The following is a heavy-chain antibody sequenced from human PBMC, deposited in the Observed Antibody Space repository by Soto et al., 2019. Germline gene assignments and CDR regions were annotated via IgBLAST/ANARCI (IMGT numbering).Heavy chain of an antibody. Sequence: EVQLVESGGGLVQPGRSLRLSCAASGFTFDDYAMHWVRQAPGKGLEWVSGISWNSGSIDYADSVKGRFTISRDNAKNSQYLQMNSLRAEDTALYYCAKDPLRFLSAMDVWGQGTTVTVSS. D-gene: IGHD3-3*01. V-gene: IGHV3-9*01. CDR2: ISWNSGSI. CDR3: AKDPLRFLSAMDV. J-gene: IGHJ6*02. CDR1: GFTFDDYA.